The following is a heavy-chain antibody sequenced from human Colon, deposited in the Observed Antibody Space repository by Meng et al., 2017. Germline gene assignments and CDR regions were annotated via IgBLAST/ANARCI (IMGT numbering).Heavy chain of an antibody. CDR2: ISSSGSTI. CDR1: TLSLTTSA. V-gene: IGHV3-48*04. CDR3: ASGDDY. J-gene: IGHJ4*02. D-gene: IGHD3-3*01. Sequence: ETQLEDSGGGLVQPGGSLRLSCAASTLSLTTSAMSWVRQAPGKGLEWVSYISSSGSTIYYADSVKGRFTISRDNAKNSLYLQMNSLRAEDTAVYYCASGDDYWGQGTLVTVSS.